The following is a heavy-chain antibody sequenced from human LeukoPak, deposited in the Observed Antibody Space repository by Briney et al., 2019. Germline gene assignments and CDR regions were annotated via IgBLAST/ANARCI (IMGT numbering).Heavy chain of an antibody. CDR1: GFTFSSYS. CDR2: ISSSSSYI. V-gene: IGHV3-21*01. CDR3: ARASPGARAFGY. J-gene: IGHJ4*02. Sequence: GGSLRLSCAASGFTFSSYSMNWVRQAPGKGLEWVSSISSSSSYIHYADSVKGRFTISRDNAKNSLYLQMNSLRAEDTAVYYCARASPGARAFGYWGQGTLVTVSS.